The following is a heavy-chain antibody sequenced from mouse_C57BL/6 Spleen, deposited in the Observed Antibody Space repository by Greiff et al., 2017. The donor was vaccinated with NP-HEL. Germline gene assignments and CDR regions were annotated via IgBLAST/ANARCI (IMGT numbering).Heavy chain of an antibody. CDR2: INPYNGGT. J-gene: IGHJ4*01. V-gene: IGHV1-19*01. Sequence: VQLKESGPVLVKPGASVKMSCKASGYTFTDYYMNWVKQSHGKSLEWIGVINPYNGGTSYNQKFKGKATLTVDKSSSTAYMELNSLTSEDSAVYYCALLLYAMDYWGQGTSVTVSS. CDR1: GYTFTDYY. D-gene: IGHD1-1*01. CDR3: ALLLYAMDY.